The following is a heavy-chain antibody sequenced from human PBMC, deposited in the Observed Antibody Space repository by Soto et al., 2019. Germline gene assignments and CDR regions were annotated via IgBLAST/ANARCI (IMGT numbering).Heavy chain of an antibody. J-gene: IGHJ5*02. Sequence: ASVKVSCKASGYTFTSSAMHWVRQAPGQRLEWMGWINAGNGNTKYSQKFQGRVTITRDTSASTAYMELSSLRSEDTAVYYCARSPAAMKGWSDPWGQGTLVTVSS. V-gene: IGHV1-3*01. CDR3: ARSPAAMKGWSDP. CDR2: INAGNGNT. D-gene: IGHD2-2*01. CDR1: GYTFTSSA.